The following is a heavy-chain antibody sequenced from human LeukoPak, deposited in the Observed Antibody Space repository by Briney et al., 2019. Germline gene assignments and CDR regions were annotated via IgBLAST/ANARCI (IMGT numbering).Heavy chain of an antibody. Sequence: GGSLRLSCAASGFTFSSNWMSWVRQAPGKGLEWVANIKEDGSEKYYVDSVKGRFTISRDNAKNSLYLQMNSLRAEDTAVYYCAKDRDGYNSPFDYWGQGTLVTVSS. D-gene: IGHD5-24*01. CDR3: AKDRDGYNSPFDY. CDR1: GFTFSSNW. CDR2: IKEDGSEK. V-gene: IGHV3-7*01. J-gene: IGHJ4*02.